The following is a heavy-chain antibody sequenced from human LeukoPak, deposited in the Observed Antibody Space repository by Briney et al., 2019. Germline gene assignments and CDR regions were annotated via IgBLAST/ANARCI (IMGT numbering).Heavy chain of an antibody. CDR2: ISYDGSNK. V-gene: IGHV3-30*04. Sequence: GGSLRLSCAASGFTFSSFAMHWVRQAPGKGLEWVVVISYDGSNKYYADSVKGRFTISRDNSKNTLFVQMNSLRAEDTAVYYCARDVGYCSSTSCYNLDYWGQGTLVTVSS. CDR1: GFTFSSFA. CDR3: ARDVGYCSSTSCYNLDY. J-gene: IGHJ4*02. D-gene: IGHD2-2*02.